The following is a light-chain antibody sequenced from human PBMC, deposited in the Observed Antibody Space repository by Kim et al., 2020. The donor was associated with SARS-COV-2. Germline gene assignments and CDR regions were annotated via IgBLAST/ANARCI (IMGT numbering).Light chain of an antibody. CDR2: GTT. Sequence: PGGAVTLPYASSTGAITSGSYPNWFKQKPGQAPRALIYGTTNKHSWTPARFSGSLLGGKAALTLSGVQPEDEAEYYCLLYYGGAQLFGGGTQLTVL. CDR1: TGAITSGSY. J-gene: IGLJ3*02. V-gene: IGLV7-43*01. CDR3: LLYYGGAQL.